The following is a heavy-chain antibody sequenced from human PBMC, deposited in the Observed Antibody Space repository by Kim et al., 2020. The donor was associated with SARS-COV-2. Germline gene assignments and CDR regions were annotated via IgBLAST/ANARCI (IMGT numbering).Heavy chain of an antibody. CDR3: AKPTEPDYYDSIPRGDAFDI. CDR1: GFTFSNYA. J-gene: IGHJ3*02. CDR2: ISGSGGST. D-gene: IGHD3-22*01. Sequence: GGSLRLSCAASGFTFSNYAMNWVRQAPGKGLEWVSAISGSGGSTYYADSVKGRFTISRDNSKNTLYLQMNSLRAEDTAVYYCAKPTEPDYYDSIPRGDAFDIWGQGTVVAVSS. V-gene: IGHV3-23*01.